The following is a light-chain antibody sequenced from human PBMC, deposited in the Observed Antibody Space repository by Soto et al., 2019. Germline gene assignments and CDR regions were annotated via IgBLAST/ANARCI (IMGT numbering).Light chain of an antibody. CDR3: QKYNSAPKT. CDR1: QGISNY. J-gene: IGKJ1*01. CDR2: AAY. Sequence: DIQMTQSPSSLSASVGDRVTITCRASQGISNYLAWYQQKPGKVPKLLIYAAYTLQSGVPSRFSGSGSGTDFTLTISSLQTEDVATYYCQKYNSAPKTFCQGTKVEIK. V-gene: IGKV1-27*01.